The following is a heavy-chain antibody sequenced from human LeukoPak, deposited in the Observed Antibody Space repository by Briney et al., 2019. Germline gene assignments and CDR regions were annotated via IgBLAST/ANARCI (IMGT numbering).Heavy chain of an antibody. Sequence: PSETLSLTCAVYGGSFSGYYWSWIRQPPGKGREWIGEINHSGSTNYNPSLKSRVTISVDTSKNQFSLKLSSVTAADTAVYYCARFNSGSYQHYFDCWGQGTLVTVSS. CDR2: INHSGST. J-gene: IGHJ4*02. D-gene: IGHD1-26*01. CDR1: GGSFSGYY. V-gene: IGHV4-34*01. CDR3: ARFNSGSYQHYFDC.